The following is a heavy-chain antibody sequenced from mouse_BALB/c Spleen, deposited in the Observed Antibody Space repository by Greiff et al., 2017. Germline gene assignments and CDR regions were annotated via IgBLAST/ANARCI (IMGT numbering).Heavy chain of an antibody. CDR2: INPSNGRT. CDR3: APLYYGNYGFAY. Sequence: QVQLKQPGAELVKPGASVKLSCKASGYTFTSYWMHWVKQRPGQGLEWIGEINPSNGRTNYNEKFKSKATLTVDKSSSTAYMQLSSLTSEDSAVYYCAPLYYGNYGFAYWGQGTLVTVSA. V-gene: IGHV1S81*02. D-gene: IGHD2-1*01. J-gene: IGHJ3*01. CDR1: GYTFTSYW.